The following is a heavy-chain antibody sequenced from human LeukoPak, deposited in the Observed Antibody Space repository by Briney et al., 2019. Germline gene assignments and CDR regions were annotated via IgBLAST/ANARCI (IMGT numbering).Heavy chain of an antibody. CDR1: GFTFSSYS. J-gene: IGHJ3*02. CDR2: ISTSSSII. Sequence: GGSLRLSCAASGFTFSSYSMNWVRQAPGKGLEWISYISTSSSIIYYADSVKGRFTISRDNAKNSLYLQMNSLRAEDTAVYYCARDDDYGYDPPAFDIWGQGTMVTVSS. CDR3: ARDDDYGYDPPAFDI. D-gene: IGHD5-12*01. V-gene: IGHV3-48*01.